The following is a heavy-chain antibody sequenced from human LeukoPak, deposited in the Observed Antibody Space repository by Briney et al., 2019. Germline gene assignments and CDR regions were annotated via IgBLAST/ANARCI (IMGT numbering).Heavy chain of an antibody. CDR3: ASSPNTVATTDY. CDR2: INPDGSDT. V-gene: IGHV3-74*01. CDR1: GLTFSNFW. J-gene: IGHJ4*02. D-gene: IGHD4-17*01. Sequence: GGSLRLSCAASGLTFSNFWMHWVRQTPEKGLVWVSRINPDGSDTIYADSVKGRFTISRDNAKNTLYLHMNSLRVEDTAVYYCASSPNTVATTDYWGQGTLVTVSS.